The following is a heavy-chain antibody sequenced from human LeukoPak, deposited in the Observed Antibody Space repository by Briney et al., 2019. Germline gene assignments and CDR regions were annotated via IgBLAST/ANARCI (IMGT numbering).Heavy chain of an antibody. J-gene: IGHJ5*02. D-gene: IGHD2-15*01. CDR1: GYTFTSYD. CDR3: ARVGPYCSGGSCYSSFRVRWFDP. Sequence: ASVEVSCKASGYTFTSYDINWVRQATGQGLEWMGWMNPNSGNTGYAQKFQGRVTMTRNTSISTAYMELSSLRSEDTAVYYCARVGPYCSGGSCYSSFRVRWFDPWGRGTLVTVSS. CDR2: MNPNSGNT. V-gene: IGHV1-8*01.